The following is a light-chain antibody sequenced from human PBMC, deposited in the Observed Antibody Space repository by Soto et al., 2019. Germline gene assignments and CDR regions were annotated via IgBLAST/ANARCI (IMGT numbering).Light chain of an antibody. CDR3: QQYGSSPPRIT. J-gene: IGKJ5*01. CDR1: NSVSSSY. Sequence: EIVLAQSPGTLSLSPGEIATPSCRASNSVSSSYLAWYQQKPGQAPRLLIYGASSRATGIPDRFSGSGSGTDFTLTISRLKPEDFALYYCQQYGSSPPRITFGQGTRLEIK. CDR2: GAS. V-gene: IGKV3-20*01.